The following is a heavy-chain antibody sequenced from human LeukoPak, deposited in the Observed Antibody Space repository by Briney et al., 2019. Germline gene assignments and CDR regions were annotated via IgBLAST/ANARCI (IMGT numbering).Heavy chain of an antibody. CDR1: GFTFSDYY. CDR2: IRSSGSAM. D-gene: IGHD3-22*01. J-gene: IGHJ5*02. V-gene: IGHV3-11*04. Sequence: GGSLRLSCTASGFTFSDYYMSWIRQAPGKGLVWVSNIRSSGSAMYYADSVKGRFTISRDNAQNSLYLQMNSLGVEDTAVYYCARAPGGYYDSSGHFGYWLDPWGQGTLVTVSS. CDR3: ARAPGGYYDSSGHFGYWLDP.